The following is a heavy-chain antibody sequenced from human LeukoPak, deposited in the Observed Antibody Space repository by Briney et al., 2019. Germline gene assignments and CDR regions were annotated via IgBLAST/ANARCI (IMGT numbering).Heavy chain of an antibody. CDR1: GFTFSSYE. CDR3: ARGDGYNAFDY. CDR2: ISSSGSTI. Sequence: GGSLRLSCAASGFTFSSYEMNWGRQAPGKGLEWVSYISSSGSTIYYADSVKGRFTISRDNAKNSLYLQMNSLRAEDTAVYYCARGDGYNAFDYWGQGTLVTVSS. V-gene: IGHV3-48*03. D-gene: IGHD5-24*01. J-gene: IGHJ4*02.